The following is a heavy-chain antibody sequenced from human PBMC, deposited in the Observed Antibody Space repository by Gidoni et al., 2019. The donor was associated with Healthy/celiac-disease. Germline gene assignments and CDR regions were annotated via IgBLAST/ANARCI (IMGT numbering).Heavy chain of an antibody. D-gene: IGHD6-13*01. V-gene: IGHV3-23*01. CDR3: AKDGYSSSWYRTSPHFHFDY. J-gene: IGHJ4*02. Sequence: EVQLLESGGGLVQPGGSLRLSCAASGFTFSSYAMRWVRPAPGKGLEWVSAIGGRGGSTYYADAVKGRFTISRDNSKNTLYLQMNSLRAEDTAVYYCAKDGYSSSWYRTSPHFHFDYWGQGTLVTVSS. CDR2: IGGRGGST. CDR1: GFTFSSYA.